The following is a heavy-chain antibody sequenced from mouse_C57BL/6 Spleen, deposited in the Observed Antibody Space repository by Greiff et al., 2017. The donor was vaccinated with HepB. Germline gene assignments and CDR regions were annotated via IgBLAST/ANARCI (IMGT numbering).Heavy chain of an antibody. CDR3: ARWLPRGDYAMDY. D-gene: IGHD2-2*01. Sequence: QVQLQQSGAELAKPGASVKLSCKASGYTFTSYWMHWVKQRPGQGLEWIGYINPSSGYTKYNQKFKDKATLTADKSSSTAYMQLSSLTYEDSAVYDCARWLPRGDYAMDYWGQGTSVTVSS. V-gene: IGHV1-7*01. CDR2: INPSSGYT. CDR1: GYTFTSYW. J-gene: IGHJ4*01.